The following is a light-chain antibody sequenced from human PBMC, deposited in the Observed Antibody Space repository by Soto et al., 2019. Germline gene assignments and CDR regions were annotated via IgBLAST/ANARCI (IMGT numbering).Light chain of an antibody. CDR3: KQYLYT. J-gene: IGKJ2*01. Sequence: EIVLTQSPGTLSLSPGERATLSCRASQSVSSSYLAWYQQKPGQSPRLLIYVASSRATGIPDRFSGSGSGIAITLTISRLEPEDFSVYYGKQYLYTFGQGTKLEIK. CDR2: VAS. V-gene: IGKV3-20*01. CDR1: QSVSSSY.